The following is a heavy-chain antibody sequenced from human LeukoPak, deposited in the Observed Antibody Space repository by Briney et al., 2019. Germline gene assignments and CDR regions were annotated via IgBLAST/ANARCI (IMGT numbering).Heavy chain of an antibody. J-gene: IGHJ4*02. CDR3: ARASKNYYDSSGYFSPVDY. CDR2: ISSSSSYI. Sequence: GGSLRLSCAASGFTFSSYSMNWVRQAPGKGLEWVSSISSSSSYIYYADSVKGRFTISRDNAKNSLYLQMNSLRAEDTAVYYCARASKNYYDSSGYFSPVDYWGQGTLVTVSS. CDR1: GFTFSSYS. V-gene: IGHV3-21*01. D-gene: IGHD3-22*01.